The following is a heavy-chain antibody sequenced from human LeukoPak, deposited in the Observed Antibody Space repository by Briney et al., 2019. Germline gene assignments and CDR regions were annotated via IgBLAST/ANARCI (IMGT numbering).Heavy chain of an antibody. D-gene: IGHD3-10*01. J-gene: IGHJ4*02. V-gene: IGHV1-69*08. CDR2: IIPIHGTT. Sequence: SVKVSCKTSGGTFNTYTLNWVRQARGQGLEWVGGIIPIHGTTNYAQKFQGRVTMTEDTSTDTAYMELSSLRSEDTAVYYCATVNGGVRGVLDYLGQGTLVTVSS. CDR1: GGTFNTYT. CDR3: ATVNGGVRGVLDY.